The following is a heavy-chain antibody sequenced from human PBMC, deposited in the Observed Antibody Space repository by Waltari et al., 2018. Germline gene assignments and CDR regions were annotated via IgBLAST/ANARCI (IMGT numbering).Heavy chain of an antibody. D-gene: IGHD3-16*01. CDR2: IHPGYSDP. V-gene: IGHV5-51*03. J-gene: IGHJ3*02. CDR1: GYSVTSYW. CDR3: AVRGGGDEDAFDI. Sequence: EVQLVQSGAEVKKPGESLKISCKGSGYSVTSYWIVWVRQMLGKGLEWMGVIHPGYSDPIYSPSFQGQVTIPADKSISTAYLQWSSLKASDTAMYYCAVRGGGDEDAFDIWGQGTMVTVSS.